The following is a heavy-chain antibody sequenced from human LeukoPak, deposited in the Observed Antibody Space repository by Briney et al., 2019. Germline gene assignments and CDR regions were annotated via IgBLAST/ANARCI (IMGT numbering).Heavy chain of an antibody. D-gene: IGHD2-15*01. CDR2: IIPIFGTA. V-gene: IGHV1-69*05. CDR3: AREVVAAPYYFDY. CDR1: GYTFTSYA. Sequence: SVKVSCKASGYTFTSYAISWVRQAPGQGLEWMGGIIPIFGTANYAQKFQGRVTITTDESTSTAYMELSSLRSEDTAVYYCAREVVAAPYYFDYWGQGTLVTVSS. J-gene: IGHJ4*02.